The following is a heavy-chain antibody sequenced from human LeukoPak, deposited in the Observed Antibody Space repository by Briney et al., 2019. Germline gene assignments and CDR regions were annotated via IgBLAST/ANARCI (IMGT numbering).Heavy chain of an antibody. CDR1: GGSFSGYY. D-gene: IGHD3-16*02. CDR2: INHSGST. Sequence: SETLFLTCAVYGGSFSGYYWSWIRQPPGKGLEWIGEINHSGSTNYNPSLKSRVTISVDTSKNQFSLKLSSVTAADTAVYYCARGLDDYVWGSYRYRIQPGKPLDYWGQGTLVTVSS. V-gene: IGHV4-34*01. CDR3: ARGLDDYVWGSYRYRIQPGKPLDY. J-gene: IGHJ4*02.